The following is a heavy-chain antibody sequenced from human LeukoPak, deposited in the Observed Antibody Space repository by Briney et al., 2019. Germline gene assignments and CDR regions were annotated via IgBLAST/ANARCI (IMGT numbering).Heavy chain of an antibody. CDR2: IRGSGGST. CDR1: GFTFGSYA. D-gene: IGHD4-17*01. CDR3: AKGLTTVTPYYYYYGMDV. Sequence: PGGSLRLSCAASGFTFGSYAMSWVRQAPGKGLEWVSAIRGSGGSTYYADSVKGRFTISRDNSKNTLYLQMNSVRAEDTAVYYCAKGLTTVTPYYYYYGMDVWGQGTTVTVSS. J-gene: IGHJ6*02. V-gene: IGHV3-23*01.